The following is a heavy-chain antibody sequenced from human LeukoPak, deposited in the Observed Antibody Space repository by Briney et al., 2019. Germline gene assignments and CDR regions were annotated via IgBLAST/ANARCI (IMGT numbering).Heavy chain of an antibody. Sequence: SETLSLTCTVSGDSISSGDYYWSWIRQPPGKGLEWIGYIYYSGSTYYNPSLKSRVTISVDTSKNQFSLKLSSVTAADTAVYYCARRPYDFWRSWFDPWGQGTLVTVSS. CDR2: IYYSGST. V-gene: IGHV4-30-4*01. CDR1: GDSISSGDYY. CDR3: ARRPYDFWRSWFDP. J-gene: IGHJ5*02. D-gene: IGHD3-3*01.